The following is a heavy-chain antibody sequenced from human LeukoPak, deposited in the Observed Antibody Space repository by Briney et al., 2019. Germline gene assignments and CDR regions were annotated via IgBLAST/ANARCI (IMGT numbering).Heavy chain of an antibody. CDR3: AKGDLVVPAAIPDY. V-gene: IGHV3-23*01. J-gene: IGHJ4*02. CDR2: ISGSGGST. Sequence: GGSLRLSRAASGFTFSSYAMSWVRQAPGKGLEWVSAISGSGGSTYYADSVKGRFTISRDNSKNTLYLQMNSLRAEDTAVYYCAKGDLVVPAAIPDYWGQGTLVTVSS. D-gene: IGHD2-2*01. CDR1: GFTFSSYA.